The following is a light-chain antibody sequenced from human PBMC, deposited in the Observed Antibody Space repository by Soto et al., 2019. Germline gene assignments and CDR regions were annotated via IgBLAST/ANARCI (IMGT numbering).Light chain of an antibody. CDR3: QQYGSAPRT. CDR2: GAS. Sequence: IVYTQYPGTRPPSPGASAPLSCRVSRCVRSNDLAWYQQKGGQAPRILIYGASTGPTGVPDRFSGSASGKDLTLTINRLEPEEVAVYYCQQYGSAPRTFGEGTKVDI. V-gene: IGKV3-20*01. CDR1: RCVRSND. J-gene: IGKJ4*02.